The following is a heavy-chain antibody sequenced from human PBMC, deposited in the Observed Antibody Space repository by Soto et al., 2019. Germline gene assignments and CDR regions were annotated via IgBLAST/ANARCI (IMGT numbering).Heavy chain of an antibody. CDR1: GGSISCGGYY. CDR3: ARVGTEPGPVFPDY. J-gene: IGHJ4*02. D-gene: IGHD1-26*01. Sequence: QLQLQESGPGLVQPSQTLSLTCTVSGGSISCGGYYWSWIRQHPGKGLEWIGYVYYSGSTYYNPSLKSRVTIAVDTSKNHFSLELSSVPAADTAVYYCARVGTEPGPVFPDYWGQGTLVTVSS. V-gene: IGHV4-31*03. CDR2: VYYSGST.